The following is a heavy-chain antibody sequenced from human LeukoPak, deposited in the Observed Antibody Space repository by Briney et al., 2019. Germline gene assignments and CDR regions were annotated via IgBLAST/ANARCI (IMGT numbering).Heavy chain of an antibody. CDR2: INHSGST. V-gene: IGHV4-34*01. CDR3: ARGRGSGRQLGWYFDL. J-gene: IGHJ2*01. Sequence: SETLSLTCAVYGGSFSGYYWSWIRQPPGKGLEWIGEINHSGSTNYNPSLQSRVTISVDTSKNQFSLKLSSVTAADTAVYYCARGRGSGRQLGWYFDLWGRGTLVTVSS. CDR1: GGSFSGYY. D-gene: IGHD6-6*01.